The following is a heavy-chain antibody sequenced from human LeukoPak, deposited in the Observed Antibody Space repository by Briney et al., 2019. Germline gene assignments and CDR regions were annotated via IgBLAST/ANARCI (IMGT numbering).Heavy chain of an antibody. CDR3: ARGLVPYWITMIVVDLKYYFDY. V-gene: IGHV4-34*01. J-gene: IGHJ4*02. D-gene: IGHD3-22*01. Sequence: TSETMSLTCAVYTGSFSGYYWSWIRQPPRKGLEWIGEINHSGSTNYIQSLKRRVTISVDTSKNQFSLKLSSVTAADTAVYYCARGLVPYWITMIVVDLKYYFDYWGQGTLVTVSS. CDR1: TGSFSGYY. CDR2: INHSGST.